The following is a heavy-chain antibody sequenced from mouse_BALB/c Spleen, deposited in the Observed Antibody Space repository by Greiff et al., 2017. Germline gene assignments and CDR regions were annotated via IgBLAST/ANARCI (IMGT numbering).Heavy chain of an antibody. CDR3: ARKFPQLGNYAMDY. CDR2: ISSGGSYT. J-gene: IGHJ4*01. CDR1: GFTFSSYA. D-gene: IGHD4-1*02. V-gene: IGHV5-9-4*01. Sequence: EVKLMESGGGLVKPGGSLKLSCAASGFTFSSYAMSWVRQSPEKRLEWVAEISSGGSYTYYPDTVTGRFTISRDNAKNTLYLEMSSLRSEDTAMYYCARKFPQLGNYAMDYWGQGTSVTVSS.